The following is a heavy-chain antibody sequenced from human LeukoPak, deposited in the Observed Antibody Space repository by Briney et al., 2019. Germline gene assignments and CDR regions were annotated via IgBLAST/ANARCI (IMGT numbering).Heavy chain of an antibody. CDR1: GYTFTSYD. V-gene: IGHV1-8*01. CDR3: ASLFCSSTSCSYNWFDP. Sequence: ASVTVSCKASGYTFTSYDINWVRQAPGQGLEWMGWMNPNSGNTGYAQKFQGRVTITRNTSISTAYMELGSLRSEDTAVYYCASLFCSSTSCSYNWFDPWGQGTLVTVSS. D-gene: IGHD2-2*01. CDR2: MNPNSGNT. J-gene: IGHJ5*02.